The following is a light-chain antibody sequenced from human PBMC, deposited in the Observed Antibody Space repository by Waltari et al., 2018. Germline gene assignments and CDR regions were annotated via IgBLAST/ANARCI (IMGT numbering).Light chain of an antibody. J-gene: IGKJ1*01. V-gene: IGKV1-6*01. CDR2: AAS. CDR3: LQDYIYPWT. Sequence: AIQMTQSPSSLSASVGDRVTIPCRASQGIRNDLGWYQQKPGKAPKVLIYAASSFQSGVPTRFSGSGSGTDFTLTISSLQPDDFATYYCLQDYIYPWTFGQGTKVEIK. CDR1: QGIRND.